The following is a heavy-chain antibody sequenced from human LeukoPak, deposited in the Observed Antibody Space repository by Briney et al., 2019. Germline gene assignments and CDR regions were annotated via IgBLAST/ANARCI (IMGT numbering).Heavy chain of an antibody. V-gene: IGHV3-23*01. CDR1: GFAFISFT. CDR3: AKDHGVAVTGMFY. Sequence: PGGSLRLSCAASGFAFISFTMSWVRQTPGKGLEWVASISGTGTNTYYADSVKGRFTISRDNSRNTLYLQMSSLGAEDTAIYYCAKDHGVAVTGMFYWGQGTLVTVSS. J-gene: IGHJ4*02. D-gene: IGHD6-19*01. CDR2: ISGTGTNT.